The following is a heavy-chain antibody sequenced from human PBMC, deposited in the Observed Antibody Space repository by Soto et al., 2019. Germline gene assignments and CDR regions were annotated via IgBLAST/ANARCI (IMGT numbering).Heavy chain of an antibody. D-gene: IGHD2-2*01. J-gene: IGHJ6*02. CDR3: ASGVVPDAFGMDV. CDR2: IDPSDSYT. V-gene: IGHV5-10-1*01. CDR1: GYSFTSYW. Sequence: EVQLVPSGAEVKKPGESLRISCKGSGYSFTSYWISWVRQMPGKGLEWMGRIDPSDSYTNYSPSFRGHVTISADKAISTAYLQWSSLKASDTAMYYCASGVVPDAFGMDVWGQGTTVTVSS.